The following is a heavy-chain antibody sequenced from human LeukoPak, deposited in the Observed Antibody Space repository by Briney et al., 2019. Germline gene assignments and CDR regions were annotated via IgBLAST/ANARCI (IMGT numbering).Heavy chain of an antibody. J-gene: IGHJ5*02. V-gene: IGHV4-4*07. CDR2: IYTSGST. Sequence: SETLSLTCTVSGGSISSYYWSWIRQPAGKGLEWIGRIYTSGSTNYNPSLKSRVTMSVDTSKNQFSLKLSSVTAADTAVYYCASLHCSGGSCYSSWGQGTLVTVSS. CDR1: GGSISSYY. D-gene: IGHD2-15*01. CDR3: ASLHCSGGSCYSS.